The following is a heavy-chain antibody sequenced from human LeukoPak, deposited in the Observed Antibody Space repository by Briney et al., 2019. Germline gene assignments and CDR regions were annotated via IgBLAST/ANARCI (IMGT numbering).Heavy chain of an antibody. J-gene: IGHJ4*02. V-gene: IGHV3-23*01. CDR2: ISGTGGST. CDR3: APPAVDTTLAYYFDY. Sequence: GGSLRLSRAPSVFTFSSYAMSCVREAPERGLEWVSTISGTGGSTHYADPVKGRFTISRDNAKNTLYLQMNSLRAEDTAVYYCAPPAVDTTLAYYFDYWGQGTLVTVSS. D-gene: IGHD5-18*01. CDR1: VFTFSSYA.